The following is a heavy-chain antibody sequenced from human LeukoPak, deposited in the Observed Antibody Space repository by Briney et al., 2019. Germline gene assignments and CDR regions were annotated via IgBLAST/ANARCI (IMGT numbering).Heavy chain of an antibody. Sequence: GASVKVSCKASGGTFSSYAISWVRQAPGQGLEWMGGIIVIFGTANYAQKFQGRVTITADESTSTAYMELSSLRPEDTAVYYCARDSLEYSSSSFFDYWGQGTLVTVSS. V-gene: IGHV1-69*13. CDR3: ARDSLEYSSSSFFDY. CDR2: IIVIFGTA. D-gene: IGHD6-6*01. J-gene: IGHJ4*02. CDR1: GGTFSSYA.